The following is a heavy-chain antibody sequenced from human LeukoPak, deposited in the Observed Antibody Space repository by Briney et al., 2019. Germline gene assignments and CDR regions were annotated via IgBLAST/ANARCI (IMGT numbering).Heavy chain of an antibody. V-gene: IGHV4-4*02. Sequence: SGTLSLTCAVSGASIGGSDWWTWVRQPPGKGLEWIGEISPSGSPNYSPSLKSRVTISIDKSENQLSLKLTSVTAADTAMYYCAQIWGSWGQGTLVTVSS. CDR2: ISPSGSP. D-gene: IGHD3-16*01. CDR1: GASIGGSDW. J-gene: IGHJ5*02. CDR3: AQIWGS.